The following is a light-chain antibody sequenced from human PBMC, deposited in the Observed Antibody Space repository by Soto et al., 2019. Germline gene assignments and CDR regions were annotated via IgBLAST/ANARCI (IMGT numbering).Light chain of an antibody. CDR3: QQRSNWPIT. J-gene: IGKJ5*01. CDR1: QSVSSY. Sequence: EIVLTQSPPHLPMSPGARATLSCRASQSVSSYLAWYQQKPGQAPRLLIYGASNRATGIPARFSASGSGTDFTLTISSLEPEDFAVYYCQQRSNWPITFGQGTRLEIK. CDR2: GAS. V-gene: IGKV3-11*01.